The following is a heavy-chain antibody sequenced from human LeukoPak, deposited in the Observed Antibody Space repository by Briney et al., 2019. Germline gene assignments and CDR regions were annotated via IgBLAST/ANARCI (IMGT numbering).Heavy chain of an antibody. D-gene: IGHD1/OR15-1a*01. CDR1: GFTFGDYA. CDR3: TREGEQLDQAAAFDY. Sequence: PGGSLRLSCTASGFTFGDYAMSWFRQAPGKGLEWVGFIRSKAYGGTTEYAASVKGRFTISRDDSKSIAYLQMNSLKTEDTAVYYCTREGEQLDQAAAFDYWGQGTLVTVSS. J-gene: IGHJ4*02. V-gene: IGHV3-49*03. CDR2: IRSKAYGGTT.